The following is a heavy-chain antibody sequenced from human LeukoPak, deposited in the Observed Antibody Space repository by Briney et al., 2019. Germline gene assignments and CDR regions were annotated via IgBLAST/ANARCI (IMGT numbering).Heavy chain of an antibody. V-gene: IGHV3-11*04. D-gene: IGHD3-22*01. CDR3: AREFDSSGYLDY. CDR1: GGSFSGDY. CDR2: ISSSGSTI. J-gene: IGHJ4*02. Sequence: LSLTCAVYGGSFSGDYWNWIRQAPGKGLEWVSYISSSGSTIYYADSVKGRFTISRDNAKKSLYLQMNSLRAEDTAVYYCAREFDSSGYLDYWGQGTLVTVSS.